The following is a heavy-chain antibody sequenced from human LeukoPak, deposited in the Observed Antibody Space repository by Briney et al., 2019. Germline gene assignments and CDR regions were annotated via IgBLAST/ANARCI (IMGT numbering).Heavy chain of an antibody. CDR3: AKEMTYYYDSSGPNGDAFDI. J-gene: IGHJ3*02. CDR1: GFTFSSYA. CDR2: ISGSGGST. V-gene: IGHV3-23*01. Sequence: GGSLRLSCAASGFTFSSYAMSWVRQAPGKGLEWVSAISGSGGSTYYADSVKGRFTISRDNSKNTLYLQMNSLRAEDTAVYYCAKEMTYYYDSSGPNGDAFDIWGQGTMVTVSS. D-gene: IGHD3-22*01.